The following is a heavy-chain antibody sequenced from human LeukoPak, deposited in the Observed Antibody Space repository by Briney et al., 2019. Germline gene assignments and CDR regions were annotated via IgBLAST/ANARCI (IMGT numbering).Heavy chain of an antibody. V-gene: IGHV3-13*01. CDR1: GFTFSSYD. D-gene: IGHD1-26*01. CDR2: IGTAGDT. J-gene: IGHJ6*02. Sequence: GGSLRLSCPASGFTFSSYDMHWVRQATGKGLEWVSAIGTAGDTYYPGSVKGRFTISRENAKNSLYLQMNSLRAGDTAVYYCARVYSGSYSRYYGMDVWGQGTTVTVSS. CDR3: ARVYSGSYSRYYGMDV.